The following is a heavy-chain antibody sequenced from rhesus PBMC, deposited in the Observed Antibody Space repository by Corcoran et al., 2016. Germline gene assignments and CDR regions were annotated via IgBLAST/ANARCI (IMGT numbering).Heavy chain of an antibody. CDR2: ISPYNGNK. J-gene: IGHJ1*01. D-gene: IGHD4-29*01. V-gene: IGHV1-1*01. Sequence: QVQLVQSGAEIKQPGASVKLSCKASGYTFTSYYMHWVRQAPGQVLEWIGLISPYNGNKVYAQTCQGRVTITTDTSTSTGYMELSSLRSEDTAVYYCTRGRSSSTQYFEFWGQGALVTVSS. CDR1: GYTFTSYY. CDR3: TRGRSSSTQYFEF.